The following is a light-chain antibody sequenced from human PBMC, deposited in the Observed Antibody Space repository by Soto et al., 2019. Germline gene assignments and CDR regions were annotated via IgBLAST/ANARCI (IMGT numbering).Light chain of an antibody. Sequence: ETLLTQSPATLSVSPGERVTLSCRASQSVRDNVAWYQQKPGQAPRLLIYGASTRAPGITDRFSGSGFGTEFSLTISSLQSEDFAVYYCQQHNDWPPSTFGQGTKLDIK. V-gene: IGKV3-15*01. CDR2: GAS. J-gene: IGKJ2*01. CDR1: QSVRDN. CDR3: QQHNDWPPST.